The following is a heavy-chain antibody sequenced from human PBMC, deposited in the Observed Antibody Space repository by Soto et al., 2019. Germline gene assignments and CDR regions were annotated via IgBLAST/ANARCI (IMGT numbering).Heavy chain of an antibody. J-gene: IGHJ6*02. CDR1: GFTVSSNY. D-gene: IGHD3-3*01. CDR3: ARPQNGDYYDFWSGYYTPYYGMDV. CDR2: IYSGGST. V-gene: IGHV3-53*01. Sequence: PGGSLRLSCAASGFTVSSNYMSWVRQAPGKGLEWVSVIYSGGSTYYADSVKGRFTISRDNSKNTLYLQMNSLRAEDTAVYYCARPQNGDYYDFWSGYYTPYYGMDVWGQGTTVTAP.